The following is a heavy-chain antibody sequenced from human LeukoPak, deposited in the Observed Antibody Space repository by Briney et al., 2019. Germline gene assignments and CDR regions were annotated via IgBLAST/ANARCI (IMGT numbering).Heavy chain of an antibody. CDR3: ARGVYYDSSGYYYFDY. Sequence: SETLSLTCTVSGGSISSYYWSWIRQPPGKGLEWIGYIYYSGSTSYNPSLKSRVTISVDTSKNQFSLKLSSVTAADTAVYYCARGVYYDSSGYYYFDYWGQGTLVTVSS. CDR1: GGSISSYY. D-gene: IGHD3-22*01. J-gene: IGHJ4*02. CDR2: IYYSGST. V-gene: IGHV4-59*01.